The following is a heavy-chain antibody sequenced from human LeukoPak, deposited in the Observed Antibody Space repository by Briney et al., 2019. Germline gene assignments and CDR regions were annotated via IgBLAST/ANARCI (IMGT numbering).Heavy chain of an antibody. Sequence: QTGGSLRLSCAASGFTFSSYAMSWVRQAPGKGLEWVPAISGSGGSTYYADSGKGRFTISRDNSKNTLYMQMNSLRAEDTAVYYCAKDSLDGDPAFDYWGQGTLVTVSS. J-gene: IGHJ4*02. CDR1: GFTFSSYA. CDR3: AKDSLDGDPAFDY. D-gene: IGHD3-3*01. CDR2: ISGSGGST. V-gene: IGHV3-23*01.